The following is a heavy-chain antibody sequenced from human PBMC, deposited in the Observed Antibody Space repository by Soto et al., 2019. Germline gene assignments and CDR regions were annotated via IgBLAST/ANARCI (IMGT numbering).Heavy chain of an antibody. D-gene: IGHD5-18*01. CDR2: ISYDGSNK. CDR3: AKDRGYSYGYSFYYYYYGMDV. J-gene: IGHJ6*02. CDR1: GFTFSSYG. Sequence: PGGSLRLSCAASGFTFSSYGMHRVRQAPGKGLEWVAVISYDGSNKYYADSVKGRFTISRDNSKNTLYLQMNSLRAEDTAVYYCAKDRGYSYGYSFYYYYYGMDVWGQGTTVTVSS. V-gene: IGHV3-30*18.